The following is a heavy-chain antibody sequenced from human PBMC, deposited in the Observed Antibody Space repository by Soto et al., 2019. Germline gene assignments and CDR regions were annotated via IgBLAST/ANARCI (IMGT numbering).Heavy chain of an antibody. CDR2: ISYDGSNK. CDR1: GFTFSGYA. V-gene: IGHV3-30-3*01. D-gene: IGHD3-9*01. Sequence: GGSLRLSCAASGFTFSGYAMHWVRQAPGKGLEWVAVISYDGSNKYYADTVKGQYTISRDNSKNTLYLKKNGLRPEDEDVYYCARDQYDILTGPNYWGQGTLVTVSS. J-gene: IGHJ4*02. CDR3: ARDQYDILTGPNY.